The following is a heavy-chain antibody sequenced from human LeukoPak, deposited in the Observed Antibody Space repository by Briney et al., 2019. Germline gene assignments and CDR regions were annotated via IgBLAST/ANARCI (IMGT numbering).Heavy chain of an antibody. J-gene: IGHJ5*02. Sequence: ASVKVSCKASGYTFTSSGISRVPQAPGQGLEWMGWISAFNGNTNYAQTLQGRGTMTTDTSTSTAYMELRSLRSDDTAVYYGAVAQPSSSGIAAAGMFDPWGQGTLVTVSS. D-gene: IGHD6-13*01. V-gene: IGHV1-18*04. CDR3: AVAQPSSSGIAAAGMFDP. CDR1: GYTFTSSG. CDR2: ISAFNGNT.